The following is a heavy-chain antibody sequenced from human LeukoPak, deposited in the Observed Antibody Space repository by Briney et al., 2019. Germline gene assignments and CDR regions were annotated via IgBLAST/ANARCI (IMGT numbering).Heavy chain of an antibody. CDR2: ISTSSSTI. CDR1: GFTFSSYA. Sequence: GGSLRLSCAASGFTFSSYAMNWVRQAPGKGPEWVSYISTSSSTIYYADSVKGRFTISRDNAKNSVYLQMNSLRAEDTAVYYCARDESLWEIPHWGQGTLVTVSS. V-gene: IGHV3-48*04. CDR3: ARDESLWEIPH. D-gene: IGHD3-16*01. J-gene: IGHJ4*02.